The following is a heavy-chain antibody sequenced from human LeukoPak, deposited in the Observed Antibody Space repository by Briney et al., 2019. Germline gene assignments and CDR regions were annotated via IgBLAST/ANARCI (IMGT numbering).Heavy chain of an antibody. CDR3: ARSTMVRGVTRTYYFDY. J-gene: IGHJ4*02. CDR1: GYSFTSYW. V-gene: IGHV5-51*01. CDR2: IYPGDSDT. Sequence: GESLKISCKGSGYSFTSYWLGWVRQMPGKGLEWMGIIYPGDSDTRYSPSFQGQVTMSADKSISTAYLQWSSLKASDTAMYYCARSTMVRGVTRTYYFDYWGQGTLVTVSS. D-gene: IGHD3-10*01.